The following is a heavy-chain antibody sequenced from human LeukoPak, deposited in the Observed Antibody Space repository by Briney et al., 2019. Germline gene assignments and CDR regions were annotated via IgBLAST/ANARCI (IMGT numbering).Heavy chain of an antibody. J-gene: IGHJ4*02. CDR1: GGSISSYY. CDR2: IYYSGST. Sequence: SETLSLTCTVSGGSISSYYWSWIRQPPGMGLEWIGYIYYSGSTNYNPSLKSRVTISVDTSKNQFSLKLSSVTAADTAVYYCTGATTVAGSYFDYWGQGTLVTVSS. V-gene: IGHV4-59*01. D-gene: IGHD6-19*01. CDR3: TGATTVAGSYFDY.